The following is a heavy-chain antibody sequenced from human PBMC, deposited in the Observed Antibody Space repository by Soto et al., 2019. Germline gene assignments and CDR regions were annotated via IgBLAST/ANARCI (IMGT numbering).Heavy chain of an antibody. Sequence: SETLSLTCTVSGGSISSYYWSWIRQPPGKGLEWIGYIYYSGSTNYNPFLRSRVTISVDTSKNQFSLKLNSMTAADTAVYYCARHNYGSGSTYFDDWGQGTLVTVSS. J-gene: IGHJ4*02. CDR3: ARHNYGSGSTYFDD. D-gene: IGHD3-10*01. CDR2: IYYSGST. V-gene: IGHV4-59*08. CDR1: GGSISSYY.